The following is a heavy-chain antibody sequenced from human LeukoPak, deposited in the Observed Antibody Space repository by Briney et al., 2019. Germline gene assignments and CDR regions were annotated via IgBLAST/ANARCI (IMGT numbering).Heavy chain of an antibody. CDR1: GFTFSSYG. V-gene: IGHV3-30*18. J-gene: IGHJ4*02. CDR2: ISYDGSNK. CDR3: AKDRNPYCAGDCYYDY. Sequence: GGSLRLSCTAFGFTFSSYGKHWVRQAPGKGLEWVAVISYDGSNKYYADSVKGRFTISRDNSKNTLYLQMNSLRAEDTAVYYCAKDRNPYCAGDCYYDYWGQRTLVTVSS. D-gene: IGHD2-21*02.